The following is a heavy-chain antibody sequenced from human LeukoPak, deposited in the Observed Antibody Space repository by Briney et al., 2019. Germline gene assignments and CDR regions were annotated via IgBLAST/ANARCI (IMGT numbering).Heavy chain of an antibody. D-gene: IGHD6-19*01. CDR2: INHSGST. J-gene: IGHJ4*02. Sequence: SETLSLTCAVYGGSFSGYYWSWIRQPPGKGLEWIGEINHSGSTNYNPSLKSRVTISVDTSKHQFSLKLSSVTAADTAVYYCARGRQWLVPNYFDYWGQGTLVTVSS. CDR1: GGSFSGYY. CDR3: ARGRQWLVPNYFDY. V-gene: IGHV4-34*01.